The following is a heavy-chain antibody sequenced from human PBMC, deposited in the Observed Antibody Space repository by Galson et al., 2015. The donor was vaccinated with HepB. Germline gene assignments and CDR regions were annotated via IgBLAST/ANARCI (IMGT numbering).Heavy chain of an antibody. Sequence: SLRLSCAASGFTFSSYSMNWVRQAPGKGLEWVSSISSSSSYIYYADSVKGRFTISRVNAKNSLYLQMNSLRAEDTAVYYCARDTVTAPWFDYWGQGTLVTVSS. D-gene: IGHD4-17*01. CDR3: ARDTVTAPWFDY. V-gene: IGHV3-21*01. J-gene: IGHJ4*02. CDR2: ISSSSSYI. CDR1: GFTFSSYS.